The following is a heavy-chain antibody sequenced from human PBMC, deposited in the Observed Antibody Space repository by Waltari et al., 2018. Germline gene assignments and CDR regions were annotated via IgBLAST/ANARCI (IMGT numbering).Heavy chain of an antibody. Sequence: QVQLQQWGAGLLKPSETLSLTCAVYGGSFSGYYWSWIRQPPGKGLEWIGEINHSGRTNYNPSLKSRGTMSVDTSKDQLSLKLSSVTAADTAVYYCARGLGVKYNWNLAGTQSHFDYWGQGTLVTVSS. CDR3: ARGLGVKYNWNLAGTQSHFDY. CDR2: INHSGRT. D-gene: IGHD1-20*01. J-gene: IGHJ4*02. CDR1: GGSFSGYY. V-gene: IGHV4-34*01.